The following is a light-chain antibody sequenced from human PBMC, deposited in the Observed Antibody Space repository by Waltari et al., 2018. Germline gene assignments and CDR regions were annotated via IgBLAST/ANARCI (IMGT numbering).Light chain of an antibody. J-gene: IGLJ2*01. CDR2: DVS. CDR1: SSYVAGSNS. CDR3: SSYTTSSTLVL. Sequence: QSALTQPASASRSPCQSTTVSCPGTSSYVAGSNSVSWYQQHPGKAPTLMLYDVSHRPSGVSNRFSGSKSGNTASLTISGLQAEDGADYYCSSYTTSSTLVLFGGGTKLTVL. V-gene: IGLV2-14*03.